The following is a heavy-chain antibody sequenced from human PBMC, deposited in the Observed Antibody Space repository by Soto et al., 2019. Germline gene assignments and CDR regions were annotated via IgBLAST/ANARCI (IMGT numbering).Heavy chain of an antibody. J-gene: IGHJ3*02. CDR3: ARDRRRYCSSTSCSYDAFDI. V-gene: IGHV3-7*01. Sequence: PGGSLRLSCAASGFTFSSFWMSWVRQAPGEGPEWVANLKQDGSEKYDVDPVKGPFPISRDNAKNSLYLQMNSLSGGDTAVYYCARDRRRYCSSTSCSYDAFDIWGQGTMVTVS. CDR2: LKQDGSEK. D-gene: IGHD2-2*01. CDR1: GFTFSSFW.